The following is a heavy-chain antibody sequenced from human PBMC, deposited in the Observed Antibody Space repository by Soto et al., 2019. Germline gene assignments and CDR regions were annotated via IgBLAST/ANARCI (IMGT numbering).Heavy chain of an antibody. J-gene: IGHJ6*02. CDR1: GFTFSSAW. CDR3: ARGVPRVYGMDV. V-gene: IGHV3-66*01. D-gene: IGHD6-13*01. CDR2: IFSGGST. Sequence: GGSLRLSCAASGFTFSSAWINWVRQAPGKGLEWVSVIFSGGSTYYADSVRARFTISRDNSKNTLYLQMSSLRAEDTAVYYCARGVPRVYGMDVWGQGTTVTVSS.